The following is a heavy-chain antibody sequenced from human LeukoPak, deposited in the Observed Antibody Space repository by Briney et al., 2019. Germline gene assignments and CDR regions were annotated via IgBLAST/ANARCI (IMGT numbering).Heavy chain of an antibody. CDR2: SRDGRST. Sequence: SRDGRSTYYADSVKGRFTISRDNSKNMLYLQMNSLRAEDTAVYYCVKIACSGGTCYPPLDYWGQGTLVTVSS. V-gene: IGHV3-64D*06. CDR3: VKIACSGGTCYPPLDY. D-gene: IGHD2-15*01. J-gene: IGHJ4*02.